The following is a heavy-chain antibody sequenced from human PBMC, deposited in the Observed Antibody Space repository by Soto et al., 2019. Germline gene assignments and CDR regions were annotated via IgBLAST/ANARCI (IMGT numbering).Heavy chain of an antibody. V-gene: IGHV3-23*01. Sequence: RLSYTASGFNFISHAMSWVRQAPGKGLEWVSAISGSGGSTYYADSVKGRFTISRDNSKNTLYLQMNSLRAEDTAVYYCTKDPLEMAAILGQGTMVTVFS. D-gene: IGHD6-19*01. CDR1: GFNFISHA. CDR2: ISGSGGST. CDR3: TKDPLEMAAI. J-gene: IGHJ3*02.